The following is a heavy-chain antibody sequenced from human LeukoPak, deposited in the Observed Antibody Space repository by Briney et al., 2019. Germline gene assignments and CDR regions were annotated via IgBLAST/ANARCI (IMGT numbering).Heavy chain of an antibody. D-gene: IGHD6-6*01. CDR2: IIPIFGTA. V-gene: IGHV1-69*13. Sequence: SVKVSCKASGGTFGSYAISWVRQAPGQGLEWMGGIIPIFGTANYAQKFQGRVTITADESTSTAYMELSSLRSEDTAVYYCARDRDSSWSYYYYYGMDVWGQGTTVTVSS. CDR1: GGTFGSYA. CDR3: ARDRDSSWSYYYYYGMDV. J-gene: IGHJ6*02.